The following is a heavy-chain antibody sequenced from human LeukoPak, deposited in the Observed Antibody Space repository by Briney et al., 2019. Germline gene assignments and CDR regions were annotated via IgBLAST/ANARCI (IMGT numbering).Heavy chain of an antibody. CDR3: AKDQMFGSSGSYSDY. CDR2: ISGSGGST. CDR1: GLTFGAYV. J-gene: IGHJ4*02. Sequence: AGGSLRLSCAASGLTFGAYVMSWVRQAPGKGLEWVSSISGSGGSTYYADSVKGRFTISRDNSKNTLYLQMNSLRAEDTAVYYCAKDQMFGSSGSYSDYWGQGTLVTVSS. D-gene: IGHD1-26*01. V-gene: IGHV3-23*01.